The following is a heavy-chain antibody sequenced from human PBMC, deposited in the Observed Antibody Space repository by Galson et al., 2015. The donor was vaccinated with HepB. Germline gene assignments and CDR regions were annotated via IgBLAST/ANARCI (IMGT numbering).Heavy chain of an antibody. D-gene: IGHD3-22*01. CDR1: GFAFSSYG. Sequence: SLRLSCAASGFAFSSYGMHWVRQAPGKGLEWVAVIWYDGSNKYYADSVKGRFNISRDNSKNTLYLQMNSLTAEDTAVNYCARDKDTFYYDSSGYWDYWGQGTLVTVSS. CDR3: ARDKDTFYYDSSGYWDY. V-gene: IGHV3-33*01. J-gene: IGHJ4*02. CDR2: IWYDGSNK.